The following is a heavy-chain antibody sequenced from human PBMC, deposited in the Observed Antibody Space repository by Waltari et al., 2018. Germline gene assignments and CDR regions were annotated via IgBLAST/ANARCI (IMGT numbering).Heavy chain of an antibody. CDR3: ARTYSSGWPLSAGGIFDY. D-gene: IGHD6-19*01. J-gene: IGHJ4*02. V-gene: IGHV4-59*01. CDR1: GGSISSYY. Sequence: QVQLQESGPGLVKPSETLSLTRTVSGGSISSYYWSWLRQPPGKGLEWIGYIYYSGSTNYNPSLKNLVTISVDTSKNQFSLKLSSVTAADTAVYYCARTYSSGWPLSAGGIFDYWGQGTLVTVSS. CDR2: IYYSGST.